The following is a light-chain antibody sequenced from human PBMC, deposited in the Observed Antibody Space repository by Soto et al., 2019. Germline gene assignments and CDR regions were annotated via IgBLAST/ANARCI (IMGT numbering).Light chain of an antibody. V-gene: IGKV1-39*01. CDR3: QHSHSTLPFT. J-gene: IGKJ3*01. CDR1: QSISSY. Sequence: DIQMTQSPSSLSASVGDRVTITCRASQSISSYLNWYQQKPGKAPKLLIYAASSLQSGVPSRFSGSGSGTDFTLTISSLQPEDFATYYGQHSHSTLPFTFGPGTKVDIK. CDR2: AAS.